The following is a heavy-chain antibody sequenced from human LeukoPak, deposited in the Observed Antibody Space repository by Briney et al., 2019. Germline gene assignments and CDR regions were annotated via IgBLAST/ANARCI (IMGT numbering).Heavy chain of an antibody. V-gene: IGHV4-31*11. Sequence: PSGTLSLTCAVSGGSISSGGYYWSWIRQHPGKGLEWIGYIYYSGSTYYNPSLKSRVTISVDTSKNQFSLKLSSVTAADTAVYYCARVASSSWYSGIDYWGQGTLVTVSS. J-gene: IGHJ4*02. CDR3: ARVASSSWYSGIDY. D-gene: IGHD6-13*01. CDR1: GGSISSGGYY. CDR2: IYYSGST.